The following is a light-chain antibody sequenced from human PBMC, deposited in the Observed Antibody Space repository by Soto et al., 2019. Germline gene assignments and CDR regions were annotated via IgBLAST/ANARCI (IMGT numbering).Light chain of an antibody. V-gene: IGKV3-15*01. CDR1: HSVNSN. J-gene: IGKJ5*01. CDR2: AAS. CDR3: QQYNNWPPVT. Sequence: EIVMTQSPATLCVSPGERATLSCRASHSVNSNLAWYQQKPGRAPRLLIYAASTRASGFPARFSGSGSGTEFTLTISSLQSEDSAVYYCQQYNNWPPVTFGQGTRLEIK.